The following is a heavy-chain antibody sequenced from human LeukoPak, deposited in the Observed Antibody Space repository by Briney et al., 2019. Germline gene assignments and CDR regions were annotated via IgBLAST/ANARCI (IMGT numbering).Heavy chain of an antibody. CDR3: ARGCGVRGRGSYYGSGSRYNWFDP. CDR2: LNHSGST. D-gene: IGHD3-10*01. Sequence: SETLSLTCAVYGGSFSGYYRSWIRQPPGKGLEWIGELNHSGSTNYNPSLKSRVTISVDTSKNQFSLKLSSVTAADTAVYYCARGCGVRGRGSYYGSGSRYNWFDPWGQGTLVTVSS. CDR1: GGSFSGYY. V-gene: IGHV4-34*01. J-gene: IGHJ5*02.